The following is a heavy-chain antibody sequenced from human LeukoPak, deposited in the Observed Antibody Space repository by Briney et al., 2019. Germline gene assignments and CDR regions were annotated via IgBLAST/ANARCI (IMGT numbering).Heavy chain of an antibody. CDR3: AKAPKGYSYGSGFDY. J-gene: IGHJ4*02. V-gene: IGHV3-30*02. Sequence: GGSLRLSCAASGFTFSSYGMHWVRQAPGKGLEWVAFIRYDGSNKYYADSVKGRFTISRDNSKNTLYLQMNSLRAEGTAVYYCAKAPKGYSYGSGFDYWGQGTLVTVSS. D-gene: IGHD5-18*01. CDR1: GFTFSSYG. CDR2: IRYDGSNK.